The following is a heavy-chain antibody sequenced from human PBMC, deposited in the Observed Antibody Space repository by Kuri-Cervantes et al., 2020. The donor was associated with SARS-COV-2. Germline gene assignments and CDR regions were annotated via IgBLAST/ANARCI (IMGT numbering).Heavy chain of an antibody. CDR2: IYTDGST. CDR1: GGSISSYY. J-gene: IGHJ6*03. Sequence: SETLSLTCTVSGGSISSYYWSWIRQPAGEGLEWIGRIYTDGSTNYNPSLKSRVTMSLDTSKNQFSLRLYSVTAADTAVYYCARDKGHCSDTSCYHYYMDVWGKGTTVTVSS. V-gene: IGHV4-4*07. CDR3: ARDKGHCSDTSCYHYYMDV. D-gene: IGHD2-2*01.